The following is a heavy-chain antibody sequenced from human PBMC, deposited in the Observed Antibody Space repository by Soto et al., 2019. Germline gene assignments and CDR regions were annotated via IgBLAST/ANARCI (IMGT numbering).Heavy chain of an antibody. J-gene: IGHJ6*02. CDR1: GFTFGYYA. CDR3: TRVVDTAKLHYYYYGMDV. V-gene: IGHV3-49*03. CDR2: IRSKAYGGTT. D-gene: IGHD5-18*01. Sequence: PGGSLRLSCTASGFTFGYYAMSWFRQAPGKGLEWVGFIRSKAYGGTTEYAASVKGRFTISRDDSKSIAYLQMDSLKTEDTAVYYCTRVVDTAKLHYYYYGMDVWGQGTTVTVSS.